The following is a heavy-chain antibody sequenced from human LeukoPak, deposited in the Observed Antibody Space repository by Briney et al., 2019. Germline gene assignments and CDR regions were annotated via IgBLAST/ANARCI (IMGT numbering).Heavy chain of an antibody. CDR3: ARGGLTYYDNIRSGAYYYGLDV. CDR1: GYTFTSYY. Sequence: ASVKVSCKASGYTFTSYYMHWVGQAPGQGLEWMGIINPSGGSTSYAQKFQGRVTMTRDTSTSTVYMELSSLRSEDTAVYYCARGGLTYYDNIRSGAYYYGLDVWGRGTTVTVSS. D-gene: IGHD3-22*01. V-gene: IGHV1-46*01. J-gene: IGHJ6*02. CDR2: INPSGGST.